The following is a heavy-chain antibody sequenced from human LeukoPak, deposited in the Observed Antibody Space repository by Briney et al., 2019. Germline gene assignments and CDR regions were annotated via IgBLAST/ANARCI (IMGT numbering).Heavy chain of an antibody. CDR1: GFTFSNYG. D-gene: IGHD2-21*01. CDR2: ISGSGGST. J-gene: IGHJ4*02. Sequence: GGSLRPSCAVSGFTFSNYGMSWVRQAPGKGLEWVSAISGSGGSTYYADSVKGRFTISRDNSKNTLYLQMNSLRAEDTAVYYCAKTVVRNYYFDYWGQGTLVTVSS. V-gene: IGHV3-23*01. CDR3: AKTVVRNYYFDY.